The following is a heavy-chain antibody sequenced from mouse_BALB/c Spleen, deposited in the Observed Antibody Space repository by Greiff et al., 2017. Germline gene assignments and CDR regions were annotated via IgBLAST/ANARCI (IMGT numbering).Heavy chain of an antibody. Sequence: EVQGVESGGGLVKPGGSLKLSCAASGFTFSDYYMYWVRQTPEKRLEWVATISDGGSYTYYPDSVKGRFTISRDNARNILYLQMSSLRSEDTAMYYCARYYGSPFDYWGQGTTLTVSS. CDR3: ARYYGSPFDY. CDR2: ISDGGSYT. D-gene: IGHD1-1*01. J-gene: IGHJ2*01. V-gene: IGHV5-4*02. CDR1: GFTFSDYY.